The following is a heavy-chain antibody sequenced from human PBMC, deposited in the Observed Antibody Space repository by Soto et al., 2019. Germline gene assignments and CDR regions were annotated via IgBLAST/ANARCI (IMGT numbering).Heavy chain of an antibody. J-gene: IGHJ2*01. CDR2: INHRGST. CDR3: AAAEGLGDWYFAL. Sequence: QVQLQQWGTGLLKPSETLSLTCAVYGGSFSGYYWSWIRQLPGKGLEWIGEINHRGSTNTNPSLKSRVTISVDTSKNQFSLKLSSVTAADTAVYYCAAAEGLGDWYFALWGRGTLVTVSS. CDR1: GGSFSGYY. D-gene: IGHD3-9*01. V-gene: IGHV4-34*01.